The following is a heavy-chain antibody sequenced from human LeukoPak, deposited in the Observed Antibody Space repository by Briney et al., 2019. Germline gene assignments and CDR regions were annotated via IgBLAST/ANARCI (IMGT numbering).Heavy chain of an antibody. V-gene: IGHV3-30*18. Sequence: GGSLRLSCAASGFTFSSYGMHWVRQAPGKGLEWVAVISYDGSNKYYADSVKGRFTISRDNSKNTLYLQMNSLRAEDTAVYYCAKGGKWDVTPFDYWGQGTLVTVSS. J-gene: IGHJ4*02. CDR2: ISYDGSNK. CDR1: GFTFSSYG. CDR3: AKGGKWDVTPFDY. D-gene: IGHD1-26*01.